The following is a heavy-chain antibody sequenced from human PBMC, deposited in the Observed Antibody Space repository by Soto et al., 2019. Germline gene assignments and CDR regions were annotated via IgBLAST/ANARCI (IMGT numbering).Heavy chain of an antibody. CDR1: VGSISSGGYY. Sequence: QVQLQESGPGLVKPSQTLSLTGTFSVGSISSGGYYWSWIRQHPGKGLEWIGYIYYSGSTYYNPSLKSRVTISVDTSKNQFSLKLSSVTAADTAVYYCARVRGGGSYSHYWGQGTLVTVSS. CDR3: ARVRGGGSYSHY. V-gene: IGHV4-31*03. CDR2: IYYSGST. D-gene: IGHD1-26*01. J-gene: IGHJ4*02.